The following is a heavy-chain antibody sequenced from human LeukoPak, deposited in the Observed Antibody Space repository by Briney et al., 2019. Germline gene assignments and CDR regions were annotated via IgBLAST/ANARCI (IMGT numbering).Heavy chain of an antibody. V-gene: IGHV4-4*07. CDR2: ISSSGST. CDR1: GDSISYFY. CDR3: GSSWSRSKEADI. D-gene: IGHD6-13*01. J-gene: IGHJ3*02. Sequence: NPSETLSLTCSVFGDSISYFYWSWIRQAAGKGLEWIGRISSSGSTDYNASLKSRVTISVDTSKNQFSLKLSSVTAADTAVYYCGSSWSRSKEADIWGQGTMVTVSS.